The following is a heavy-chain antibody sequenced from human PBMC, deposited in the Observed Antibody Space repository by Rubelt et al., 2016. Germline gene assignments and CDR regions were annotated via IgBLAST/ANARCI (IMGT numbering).Heavy chain of an antibody. CDR1: GGSISSYS. CDR3: DTNVYSNHGFDY. J-gene: IGHJ4*02. D-gene: IGHD4-11*01. CDR2: IKRKSDGETT. V-gene: IGHV3-15*01. Sequence: VQLQESGPGLVKPSETLSLTCTVSGGSISSYSWSWIRQPPGKGLEWVGRIKRKSDGETTDYAAPVQARFIISRDDSKSTLCLQMNSRKTEDTAVYYCDTNVYSNHGFDYWGQGALVTVSS.